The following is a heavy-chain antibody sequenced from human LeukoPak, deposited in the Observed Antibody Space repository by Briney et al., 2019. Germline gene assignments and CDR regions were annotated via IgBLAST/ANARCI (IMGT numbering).Heavy chain of an antibody. CDR1: GFTFSSYA. V-gene: IGHV3-23*01. CDR3: AKGRRPSPDPYYYMDV. J-gene: IGHJ6*03. CDR2: ISGSGGST. Sequence: PGGSLRLSCAASGFTFSSYAMSWVRQAPGKGLEWVSAISGSGGSTYYADSVKGRFTISRDNSKNTLYLQMNSLRAEDTAVYYCAKGRRPSPDPYYYMDVWGKGTTVTVSS.